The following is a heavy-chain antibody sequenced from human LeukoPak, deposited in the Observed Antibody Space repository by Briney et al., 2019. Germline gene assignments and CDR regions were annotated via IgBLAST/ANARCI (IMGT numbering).Heavy chain of an antibody. V-gene: IGHV4-61*05. J-gene: IGHJ4*02. D-gene: IGHD5-18*01. CDR2: IYYSGST. Sequence: NTSETLSLTCTVSGGSISSSSYYWGWIRQPPGKGLEWIGYIYYSGSTNYNPSLKSRVTISVDTSKNQFSLTLSSVTTADTAVYYCARGQKYRNGYTVTELGSGYFAYWGQGTLVTVSS. CDR3: ARGQKYRNGYTVTELGSGYFAY. CDR1: GGSISSSSYY.